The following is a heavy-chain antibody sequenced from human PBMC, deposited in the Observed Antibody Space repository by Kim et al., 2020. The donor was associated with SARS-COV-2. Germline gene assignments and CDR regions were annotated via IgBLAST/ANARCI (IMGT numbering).Heavy chain of an antibody. CDR3: ARDRGVPAAPDY. J-gene: IGHJ4*02. Sequence: SYAQKFQGRVTMTRDTSTSTVYMELSSLRSEDTAVYYCARDRGVPAAPDYWGQGTLVTVSS. V-gene: IGHV1-46*01. D-gene: IGHD2-2*01.